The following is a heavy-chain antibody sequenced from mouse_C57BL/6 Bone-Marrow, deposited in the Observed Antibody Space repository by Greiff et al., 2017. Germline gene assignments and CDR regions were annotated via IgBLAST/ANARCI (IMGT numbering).Heavy chain of an antibody. CDR1: GFTFSSYA. D-gene: IGHD2-2*01. J-gene: IGHJ2*01. CDR2: ISDGGSYT. V-gene: IGHV5-4*01. Sequence: EVQLVESGGGLVKPGGSLKLSCAASGFTFSSYAMSWVRQTPEKRLEWVATISDGGSYTYYPDNVKGRFTISRDNAKNNLYLQMSHLKSEDTAMYYCARDNGYDVFDYWGQGTTLTVSS. CDR3: ARDNGYDVFDY.